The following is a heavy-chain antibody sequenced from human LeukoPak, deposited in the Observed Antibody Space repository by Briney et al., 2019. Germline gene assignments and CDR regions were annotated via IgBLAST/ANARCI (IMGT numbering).Heavy chain of an antibody. D-gene: IGHD3-10*01. CDR3: AKDPDPYYYGSGPFYFDY. CDR1: GLSFSRYA. V-gene: IGHV3-23*01. J-gene: IGHJ4*02. Sequence: GGSLRLSCAASGLSFSRYATSWVRPAPGEGLGWVSAIIGSGGSTYYTDSVKGRFTISRDNSKNTLYLQMNSLRAEDTAVYYCAKDPDPYYYGSGPFYFDYWGQGTLVTVSS. CDR2: IIGSGGST.